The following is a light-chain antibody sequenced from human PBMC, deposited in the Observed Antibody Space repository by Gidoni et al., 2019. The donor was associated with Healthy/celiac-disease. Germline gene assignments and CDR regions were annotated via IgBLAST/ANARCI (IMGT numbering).Light chain of an antibody. CDR3: QAWDSSTYV. J-gene: IGLJ1*01. V-gene: IGLV3-1*01. CDR1: KLGDKY. CDR2: QDS. Sequence: SYELTPPPSVSVSPGQTASITCSGDKLGDKYACWHQQKPGQSPVLVIYQDSKRPSGIPERFSGSNAGNTATLTRSGTQAMDEADYYCQAWDSSTYVFGTGTKVTGL.